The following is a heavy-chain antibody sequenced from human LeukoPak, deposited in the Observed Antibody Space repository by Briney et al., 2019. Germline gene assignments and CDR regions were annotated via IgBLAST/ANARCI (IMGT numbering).Heavy chain of an antibody. CDR3: ARRRYCSSTSCYGDYYYSMDV. CDR2: INPSGGST. CDR1: GYTFTSYY. V-gene: IGHV1-46*01. D-gene: IGHD2-2*01. J-gene: IGHJ6*02. Sequence: ASVKVSCKASGYTFTSYYMHWVRQAPGQGLEWMGIINPSGGSTSYAQKFQGRVTMTRDTSTSTVYMELSSLRSEDTAVYYCARRRYCSSTSCYGDYYYSMDVWGQGTTVTVSS.